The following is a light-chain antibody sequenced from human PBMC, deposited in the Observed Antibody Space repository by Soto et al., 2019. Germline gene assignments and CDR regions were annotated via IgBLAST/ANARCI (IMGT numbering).Light chain of an antibody. CDR2: EVT. Sequence: QSALTQPASVSGSRGQSIIISCVGRNTDVGQDKSVSWYQQGPGKAPKLLIFEVTNRPSGVSNRFSGSRSGNTASLTISGLQPDDEGDYFCVSYTDTDTLVFGTGPQLTVL. V-gene: IGLV2-14*01. J-gene: IGLJ1*01. CDR3: VSYTDTDTLV. CDR1: NTDVGQDKS.